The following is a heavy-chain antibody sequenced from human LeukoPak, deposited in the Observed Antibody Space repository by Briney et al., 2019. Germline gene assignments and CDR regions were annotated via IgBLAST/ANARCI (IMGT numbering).Heavy chain of an antibody. V-gene: IGHV3-33*01. D-gene: IGHD3-10*01. CDR2: IWYDGSNK. Sequence: GGSLRLSCAASGFTFSSYGMHWVRQAPGKGLEWVAVIWYDGSNKYYADSVKGRFTISRDNSKNTLYLQMNSLRAEDKAVYYCARGVVGVVRGARGGYFDYWGQGTLVTVSS. CDR3: ARGVVGVVRGARGGYFDY. J-gene: IGHJ4*02. CDR1: GFTFSSYG.